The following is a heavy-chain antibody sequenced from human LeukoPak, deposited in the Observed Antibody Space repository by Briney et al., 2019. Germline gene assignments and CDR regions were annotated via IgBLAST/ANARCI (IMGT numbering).Heavy chain of an antibody. CDR2: ISAYNGNT. V-gene: IGHV1-18*01. D-gene: IGHD2-2*01. Sequence: ASVKVSCKASGYTFTSYGISWVRQAPGQGLEWMGWISAYNGNTNYAQKLQGRVTMTTGTSTSTAYMELRSLRSDDTAVYYCARVAVVVPAAIPYYYGMDVWGQGTTVTVSS. CDR1: GYTFTSYG. CDR3: ARVAVVVPAAIPYYYGMDV. J-gene: IGHJ6*02.